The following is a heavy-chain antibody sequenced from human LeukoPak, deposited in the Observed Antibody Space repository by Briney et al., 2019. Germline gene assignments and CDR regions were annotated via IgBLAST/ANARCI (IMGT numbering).Heavy chain of an antibody. CDR1: GFSFSSYA. V-gene: IGHV3-23*01. J-gene: IGHJ4*02. D-gene: IGHD3-10*01. CDR2: ISDSGGRT. CDR3: AKHYGSGTYYNSFTY. Sequence: GGSLRLSCAASGFSFSSYALSWVRQAPGRGLEWVSAISDSGGRTYYADFVKGRFTISRDNSENTLFLQMSSLRAEDTATYYCAKHYGSGTYYNSFTYCGQGTLVSVSS.